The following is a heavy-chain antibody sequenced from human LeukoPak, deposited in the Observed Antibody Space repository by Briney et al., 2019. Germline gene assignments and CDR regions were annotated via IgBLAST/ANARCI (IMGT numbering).Heavy chain of an antibody. CDR1: GFTFGNYV. Sequence: GGSLRLSCAASGFTFGNYVMNWVRQAPGEGLEWVSAISGSGSNTYYADSVKGRFTISRDNSKNTLYLQVNSLRAEDTAIYYCAKDQIGYNKPIDYWGQGTLVTVSS. D-gene: IGHD5-24*01. CDR3: AKDQIGYNKPIDY. V-gene: IGHV3-23*01. J-gene: IGHJ4*02. CDR2: ISGSGSNT.